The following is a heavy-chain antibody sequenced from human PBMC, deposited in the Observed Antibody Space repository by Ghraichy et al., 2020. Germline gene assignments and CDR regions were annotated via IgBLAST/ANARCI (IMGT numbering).Heavy chain of an antibody. CDR3: ARDRAVTTQWFDP. V-gene: IGHV4-38-2*02. Sequence: SETLSLTCAVSGYSISSGYYWGWIRQPPGKGLEWIGSIYHSGSTYYNPSLKSRVTISVDTSKNQFSLKLSSVTAADTAVYYCARDRAVTTQWFDPWGQGTLVTVSS. CDR1: GYSISSGYY. CDR2: IYHSGST. J-gene: IGHJ5*02. D-gene: IGHD4-17*01.